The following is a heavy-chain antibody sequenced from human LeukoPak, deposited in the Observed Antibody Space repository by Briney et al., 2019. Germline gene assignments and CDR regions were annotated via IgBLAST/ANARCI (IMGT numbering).Heavy chain of an antibody. CDR1: GFTFSSYG. D-gene: IGHD2-15*01. CDR2: ISYDGSNK. V-gene: IGHV3-30*18. Sequence: GGSLRLSCAASGFTFSSYGMHWVRQAPGKGLEWVAVISYDGSNKYYADSVKGRFTISRDNSKNTLSLQMTSLRAADTAVYYCAKGACFGRSGGSCWDRSAVDDYWGQGTLVTVPS. J-gene: IGHJ4*02. CDR3: AKGACFGRSGGSCWDRSAVDDY.